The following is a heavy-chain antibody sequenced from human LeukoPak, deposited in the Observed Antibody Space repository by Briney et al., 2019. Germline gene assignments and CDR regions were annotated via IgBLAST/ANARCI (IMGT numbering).Heavy chain of an antibody. CDR3: ARRTVTRDWYFDL. CDR2: ISSSGTTI. Sequence: GGSLRLSCAASGFTFSDYYMSWIRQAPGKWLEWVSYISSSGTTIYYADSVKGRFTISRDNAKNSLYLQMSSLRAEDTAVYYCARRTVTRDWYFDLWGRGTLVTVSS. CDR1: GFTFSDYY. D-gene: IGHD4-17*01. J-gene: IGHJ2*01. V-gene: IGHV3-11*01.